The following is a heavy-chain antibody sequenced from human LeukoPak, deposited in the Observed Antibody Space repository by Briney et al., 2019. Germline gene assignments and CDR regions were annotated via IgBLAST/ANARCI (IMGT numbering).Heavy chain of an antibody. Sequence: SETLSLTCTVSGGSISSYYWSWIRQPPGKGLEWIGYIYTSGSINYNPSLKSRVTISVDTSKNQFSLKLSSVTAADTAVYYCARQTGSYMDVWGKGTAVTVSS. V-gene: IGHV4-4*09. CDR1: GGSISSYY. J-gene: IGHJ6*03. CDR3: ARQTGSYMDV. CDR2: IYTSGSI. D-gene: IGHD3-10*01.